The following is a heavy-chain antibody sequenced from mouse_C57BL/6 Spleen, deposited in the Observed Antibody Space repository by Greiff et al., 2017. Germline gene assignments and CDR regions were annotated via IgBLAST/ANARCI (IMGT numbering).Heavy chain of an antibody. CDR2: IDPANGNT. D-gene: IGHD2-4*01. V-gene: IGHV14-3*01. Sequence: EVQRVESVAELVRPGASVKLSCTASGFNIKNTYMHWVKQRPEQGLEWIGRIDPANGNTKYAPKFQGKATITADTSSNTAYLQLSSLTSEDTAIYYCARSGLRRAYAMDYWGQGTSVTVSS. CDR3: ARSGLRRAYAMDY. CDR1: GFNIKNTY. J-gene: IGHJ4*01.